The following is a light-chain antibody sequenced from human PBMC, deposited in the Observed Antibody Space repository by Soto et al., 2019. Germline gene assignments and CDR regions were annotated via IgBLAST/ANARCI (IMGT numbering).Light chain of an antibody. CDR3: GSYTSTDTPFV. J-gene: IGLJ1*01. V-gene: IGLV2-14*01. CDR1: STDVGGYNY. Sequence: QSVLAQPSSVSGSPGQSITISCTGTSTDVGGYNYVSWYQHHPGKGPKLTIYEVSNRPSGVSDRFSGSKSGNKASLIISNLEAEGESDYYCGSYTSTDTPFVFGTGTKVTVL. CDR2: EVS.